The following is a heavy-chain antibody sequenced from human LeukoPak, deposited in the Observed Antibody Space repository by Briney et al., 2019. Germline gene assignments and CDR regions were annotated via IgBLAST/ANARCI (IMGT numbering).Heavy chain of an antibody. V-gene: IGHV3-15*01. D-gene: IGHD3-22*01. CDR1: GFTFSNAW. J-gene: IGHJ4*02. Sequence: PGGSLRLSCAASGFTFSNAWITWARQAPGKGLEWVGRIKTKTDVETTVYAAPVQGRFSISRDESKHTVYLQMNTLKIEDTAVYYCTTATFYDRSLYYFDYWGQGTLVTVSS. CDR2: IKTKTDVETT. CDR3: TTATFYDRSLYYFDY.